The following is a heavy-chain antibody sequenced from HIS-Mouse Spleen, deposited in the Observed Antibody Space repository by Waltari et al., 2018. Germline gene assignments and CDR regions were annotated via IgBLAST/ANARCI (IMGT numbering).Heavy chain of an antibody. J-gene: IGHJ3*02. CDR3: ARGGTANAFDI. Sequence: QVQLVQSGAEVKKPGASVKVSCKASGSTFTSYDINWVRQATGQWLEWMGVRKPKSGNTGYAQKLQSRVTMTRNTSISTADMELSSLRSEDTAVYYCARGGTANAFDIWGQGTMVTVSS. CDR2: RKPKSGNT. V-gene: IGHV1-8*01. D-gene: IGHD1-7*01. CDR1: GSTFTSYD.